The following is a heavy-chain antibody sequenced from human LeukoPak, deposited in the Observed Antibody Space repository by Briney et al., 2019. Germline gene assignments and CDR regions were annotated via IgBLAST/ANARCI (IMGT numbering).Heavy chain of an antibody. D-gene: IGHD1-26*01. CDR1: GFTFSSYG. J-gene: IGHJ5*02. V-gene: IGHV3-23*01. Sequence: PGGSLRLSCAASGFTFSSYGMSWVRQAPGKGLEWVSAISGSGGSTYYADSVKGRFTISRDNSKNTLYLQMNSLRAEDTAVYYCAKGRSYSGSYSGWFDPWGQGTLVTVSS. CDR2: ISGSGGST. CDR3: AKGRSYSGSYSGWFDP.